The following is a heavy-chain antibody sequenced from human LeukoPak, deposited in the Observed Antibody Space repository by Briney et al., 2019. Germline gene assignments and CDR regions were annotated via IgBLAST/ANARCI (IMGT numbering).Heavy chain of an antibody. Sequence: ASVKVSCKASGGTFSSYAISWVRQAPGQGLEWMGWINPNSGGTNYAQKFQGWVTMTRDTSISTAYMELSRLRSDDTAVYYCARDTYGSGSSFDYWGQGTLVTVSS. J-gene: IGHJ4*02. CDR3: ARDTYGSGSSFDY. CDR1: GGTFSSYA. D-gene: IGHD3-10*01. CDR2: INPNSGGT. V-gene: IGHV1-2*04.